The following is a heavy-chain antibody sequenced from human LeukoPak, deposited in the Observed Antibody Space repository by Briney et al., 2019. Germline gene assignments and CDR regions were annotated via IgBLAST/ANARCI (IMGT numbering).Heavy chain of an antibody. CDR2: IKSKTDVGTT. V-gene: IGHV3-15*01. CDR3: AAAPNGDYASYYFDY. CDR1: EFSFTHAC. D-gene: IGHD4-17*01. J-gene: IGHJ4*02. Sequence: PGGSLRLSCVASEFSFTHACMNWVRQAPGKGLEWLGRIKSKTDVGTTDYAAPVRGRFTISRDDSKKTLYLQMDSLRSEDTAIYYCAAAPNGDYASYYFDYWGQGTLVTVSS.